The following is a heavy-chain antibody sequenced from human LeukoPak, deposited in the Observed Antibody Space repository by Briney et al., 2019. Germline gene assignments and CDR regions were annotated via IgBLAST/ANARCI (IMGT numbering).Heavy chain of an antibody. J-gene: IGHJ5*02. CDR3: ARGGRVLNWFDP. V-gene: IGHV4-59*01. CDR1: GGSISSYY. D-gene: IGHD3-16*01. CDR2: IYYSGST. Sequence: SETLSLTCTVSGGSISSYYWSWIRQPPGKGLEWIGYIYYSGSTNYNPSLKSRVTTSVDTSKNQFSLKLSSVTAADPAVYYCARGGRVLNWFDPWGQGTLVTVSS.